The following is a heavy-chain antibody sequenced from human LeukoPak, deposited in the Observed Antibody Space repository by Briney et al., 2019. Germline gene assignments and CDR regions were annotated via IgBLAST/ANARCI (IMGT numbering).Heavy chain of an antibody. V-gene: IGHV4-34*01. D-gene: IGHD3-10*01. CDR3: ARTGMVVRGVIIPNWFDP. J-gene: IGHJ5*02. Sequence: PSETLSLTCAVYGGSFSGYYWSWICQPPGKGLEWIGEINHSGSTNYNPSLKSRVTISVDTSKNQFSLKLSSVTAADTAVYYCARTGMVVRGVIIPNWFDPWGQGTLVTVSS. CDR2: INHSGST. CDR1: GGSFSGYY.